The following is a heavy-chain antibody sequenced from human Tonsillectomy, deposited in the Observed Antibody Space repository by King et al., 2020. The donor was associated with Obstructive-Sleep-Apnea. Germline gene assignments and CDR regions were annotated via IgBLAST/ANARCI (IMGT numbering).Heavy chain of an antibody. D-gene: IGHD5-24*01. J-gene: IGHJ4*02. CDR2: IYYSGST. CDR3: ASMVEMATNYFDN. V-gene: IGHV4-59*01. Sequence: VQLQESGPGLVKPSETLSLTCTVSGASISSFYWSWLRQPPGKGLEWIGYIYYSGSTSYNPSLKSRVTMSVDTSRDQFSLKLRSVTAADTAVYYCASMVEMATNYFDNWGQGTLVTVSS. CDR1: GASISSFY.